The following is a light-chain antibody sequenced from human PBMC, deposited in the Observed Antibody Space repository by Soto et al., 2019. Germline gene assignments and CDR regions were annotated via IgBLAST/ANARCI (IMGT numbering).Light chain of an antibody. J-gene: IGKJ1*01. CDR1: QNIRNN. CDR3: QQYNNWPPWP. V-gene: IGKV3-15*01. Sequence: EVVMTQSPASLSVSPGERATLSCRASQNIRNNLAWYQQKPGQSPRLLISGASTREAGIPGRFSGSGSGTEFTLIISSLQSEDFAIYYCQQYNNWPPWPFGQGTKV. CDR2: GAS.